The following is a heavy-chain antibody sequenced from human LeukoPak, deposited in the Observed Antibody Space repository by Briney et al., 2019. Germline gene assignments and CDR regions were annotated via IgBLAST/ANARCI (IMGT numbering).Heavy chain of an antibody. Sequence: SQTLSLTCTVSGGSISSGDYYWSWIRQPPSKGLEWIGYIYYSGSTYYNPSLKSRVTISVDTSKNQFSLKLSSVTAADTAVYYCARDGWFGELFWFDPWGQGTLVTVSS. CDR2: IYYSGST. V-gene: IGHV4-30-4*01. CDR3: ARDGWFGELFWFDP. D-gene: IGHD3-10*01. CDR1: GGSISSGDYY. J-gene: IGHJ5*02.